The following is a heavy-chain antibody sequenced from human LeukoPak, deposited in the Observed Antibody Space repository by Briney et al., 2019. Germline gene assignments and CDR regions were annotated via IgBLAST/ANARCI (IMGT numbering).Heavy chain of an antibody. J-gene: IGHJ4*02. CDR1: VFPFSSYW. CDR2: ISGDGTIK. V-gene: IGHV3-74*03. CDR3: SRSQFDY. Sequence: GGSLRLSCVHSVFPFSSYWVLWVRQAPGKGLVWVSRISGDGTIKTYADFVRGRFIVSRDNTKKILYLQMISLKVEDTATYFCSRSQFDYWGQGVLVTVSS.